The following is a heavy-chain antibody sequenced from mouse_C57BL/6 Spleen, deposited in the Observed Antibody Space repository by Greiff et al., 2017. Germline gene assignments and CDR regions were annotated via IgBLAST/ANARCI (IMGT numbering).Heavy chain of an antibody. CDR1: GFTFSSYA. CDR3: TRGGLGLYYAMDY. J-gene: IGHJ4*01. CDR2: ISSGGDYI. Sequence: DVHLVESGEGLVKPGGSLKLSCAASGFTFSSYAMSWVRQTPEKRLEWVAYISSGGDYIYYADTVKGRFTISRDNARNTLYLQMSSLKSEDTAMYYCTRGGLGLYYAMDYWGQGTSVTVSS. V-gene: IGHV5-9-1*02. D-gene: IGHD4-1*01.